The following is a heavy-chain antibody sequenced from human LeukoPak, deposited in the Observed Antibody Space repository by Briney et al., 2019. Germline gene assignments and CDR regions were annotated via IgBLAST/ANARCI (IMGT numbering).Heavy chain of an antibody. CDR1: GFTFSTYS. CDR2: ISSSSSTI. CDR3: ARGHSSGWYHAFDI. Sequence: GGSLRLSCAASGFTFSTYSMSWVRQAPGKGLEWVSYISSSSSTIYYADSVKGRFTISRDNANNSLYLQMSSLRAEDTAVYYCARGHSSGWYHAFDIWGRGTMVTVSS. J-gene: IGHJ3*02. V-gene: IGHV3-48*01. D-gene: IGHD6-19*01.